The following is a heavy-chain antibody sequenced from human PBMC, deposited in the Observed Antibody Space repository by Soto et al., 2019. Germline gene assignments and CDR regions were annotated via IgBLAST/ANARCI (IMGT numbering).Heavy chain of an antibody. V-gene: IGHV1-3*01. CDR1: GFIFTDYA. CDR3: ARAAAAGTKNYYYGMDV. CDR2: INADNGNT. D-gene: IGHD6-13*01. J-gene: IGHJ6*02. Sequence: QVHLVQSGAEAKKPGASVKVSCKASGFIFTDYALHWVRQAPGQRPEWMAWINADNGNTKYSENFQGRVTTTMDTSAITAYMELRSLRSEDTAVYYCARAAAAGTKNYYYGMDVWGQGTTVTVSS.